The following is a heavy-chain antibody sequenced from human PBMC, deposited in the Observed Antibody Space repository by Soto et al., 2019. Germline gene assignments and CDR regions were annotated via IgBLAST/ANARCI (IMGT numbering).Heavy chain of an antibody. Sequence: SETLSLTCTVSGGSISSYYWSWIRQPPGKGLEWIGYIYYSGSTNYNPSLKSRVTISVDTSKNQFSLKLSSVTAADTAVYYCARSLMITFGGVIAVDYWGQGTLVTVSS. CDR1: GGSISSYY. V-gene: IGHV4-59*01. D-gene: IGHD3-16*02. J-gene: IGHJ4*02. CDR2: IYYSGST. CDR3: ARSLMITFGGVIAVDY.